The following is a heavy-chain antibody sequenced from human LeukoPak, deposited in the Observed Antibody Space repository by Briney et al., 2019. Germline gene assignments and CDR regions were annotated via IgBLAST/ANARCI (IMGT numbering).Heavy chain of an antibody. CDR1: GFSFTSYW. CDR2: IYPGDSDT. Sequence: GESLKISCKGSGFSFTSYWIGWVRQMPGKGLERIGIIYPGDSDTRYSPSFQGQVTISADKSISTAYLQWSSLKASDTAMYYRATIGYSYGNYFDYWGQGTLVTVSS. CDR3: ATIGYSYGNYFDY. J-gene: IGHJ4*02. D-gene: IGHD5-18*01. V-gene: IGHV5-51*01.